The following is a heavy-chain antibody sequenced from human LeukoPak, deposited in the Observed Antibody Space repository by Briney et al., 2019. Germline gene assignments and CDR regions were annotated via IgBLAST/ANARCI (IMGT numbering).Heavy chain of an antibody. V-gene: IGHV4-59*01. J-gene: IGHJ4*02. D-gene: IGHD6-19*01. CDR2: IYYSGST. CDR1: GGSISSYY. Sequence: PSETLSLTCTVSGGSISSYYWSWIRQPPGKGLEWIGYIYYSGSTNYNPSLKSRVTISVDTSKNQFSLKLSSVTAADTAVYYCARVKSSGWTLDYWGQGTLVTVSS. CDR3: ARVKSSGWTLDY.